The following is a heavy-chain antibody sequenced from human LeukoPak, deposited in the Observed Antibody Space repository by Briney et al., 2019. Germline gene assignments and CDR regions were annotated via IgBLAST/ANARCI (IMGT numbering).Heavy chain of an antibody. CDR1: GFTFSSYA. V-gene: IGHV3-64*01. CDR3: ARGEDSTSHFDY. J-gene: IGHJ4*02. Sequence: PGGSLRLSCAASGFTFSSYAMHWVRQAPGKGLEYVSAISSNGGSTYYANSVKGRFTISRDNAKNSLYLQMNSLRAEDTAVYYCARGEDSTSHFDYWGQGTLVTVSS. CDR2: ISSNGGST.